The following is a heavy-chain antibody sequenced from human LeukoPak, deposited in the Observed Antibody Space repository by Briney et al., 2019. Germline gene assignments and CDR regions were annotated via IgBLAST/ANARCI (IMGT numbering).Heavy chain of an antibody. CDR3: ARQSPQNVSYYDSSGYHPDY. Sequence: SETLSLTCTVSRGSISSSSYYWGWIRQPPGKGLEWIGSIYYSGSTYYNPSLKSRVTISVDTSKNQFSLKLSSVTTADTAVYYCARQSPQNVSYYDSSGYHPDYWGQGTLVTVSS. J-gene: IGHJ4*02. V-gene: IGHV4-39*01. CDR2: IYYSGST. D-gene: IGHD3-22*01. CDR1: RGSISSSSYY.